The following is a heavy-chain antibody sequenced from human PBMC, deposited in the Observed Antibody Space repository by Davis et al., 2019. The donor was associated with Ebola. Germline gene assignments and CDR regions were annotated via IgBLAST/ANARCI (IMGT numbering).Heavy chain of an antibody. J-gene: IGHJ5*02. D-gene: IGHD3-10*01. CDR2: ISHGGIT. CDR3: ARTALTSVSPSGLGYNYFDL. CDR1: GGSFSGYF. Sequence: MPSETLSLTCAVYGGSFSGYFWSWIRQPPGKGMEWIGQISHGGITNYNPSLKSRVTISMDTSNNQFYLRLDSVTAADTAVFYCARTALTSVSPSGLGYNYFDLWGQGTLVTVSS. V-gene: IGHV4-34*01.